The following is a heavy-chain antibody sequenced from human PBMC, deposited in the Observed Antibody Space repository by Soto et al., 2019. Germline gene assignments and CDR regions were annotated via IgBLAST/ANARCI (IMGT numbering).Heavy chain of an antibody. CDR1: GYTFTSYG. CDR2: ISAYNGNT. D-gene: IGHD3-9*01. J-gene: IGHJ1*01. Sequence: GASVKVSCKASGYTFTSYGISWVRQAPGQGLEWMGWISAYNGNTNYAQKLQGRVTMTTDTSTSTADMELRSLRSDDTAVYYCARENYDILTGPTQYFQHWGQGTLVTVSS. V-gene: IGHV1-18*04. CDR3: ARENYDILTGPTQYFQH.